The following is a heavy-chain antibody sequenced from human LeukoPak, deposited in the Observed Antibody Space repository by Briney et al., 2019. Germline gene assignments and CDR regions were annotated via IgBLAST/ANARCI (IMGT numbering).Heavy chain of an antibody. CDR3: AKDRDPYCSGGTCYQGYYFDY. V-gene: IGHV3-23*01. Sequence: GGSLRLSCAASGFTFSSYALSWVRQAPGKGLKWVSVISSGGGRTHYADSVKGRFIISRDNSKNTLYLQMNSLRAEDTAVYYCAKDRDPYCSGGTCYQGYYFDYWGQGTLVTVSS. J-gene: IGHJ4*02. D-gene: IGHD2-15*01. CDR1: GFTFSSYA. CDR2: ISSGGGRT.